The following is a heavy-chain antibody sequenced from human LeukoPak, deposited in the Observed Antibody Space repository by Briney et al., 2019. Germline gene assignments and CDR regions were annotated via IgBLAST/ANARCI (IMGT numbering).Heavy chain of an antibody. J-gene: IGHJ4*02. CDR1: GFTFTSYS. CDR2: ISSSSSYI. CDR3: ARGFSSSRTSVDY. V-gene: IGHV3-21*01. D-gene: IGHD6-13*01. Sequence: GGSLRLSCEASGFTFTSYSMNWVRPAPGKGLEWVSSISSSSSYIYYADSVKGRFTISRDNAKNSLYLQMNSLRAEDTAVYYCARGFSSSRTSVDYWGQGTLVTVSS.